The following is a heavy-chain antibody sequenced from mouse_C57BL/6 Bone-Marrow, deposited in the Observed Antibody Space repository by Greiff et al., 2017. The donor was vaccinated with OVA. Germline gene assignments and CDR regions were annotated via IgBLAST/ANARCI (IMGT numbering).Heavy chain of an antibody. V-gene: IGHV14-4*01. J-gene: IGHJ4*01. D-gene: IGHD2-1*01. CDR1: GFNIKDDY. Sequence: VQLQQSGAELVRPGASVKLSCTASGFNIKDDYMHWVKQRPEQGLEWIGWIDPENGDTEYASKFQGKATITADTSSNTAYLQLSSLTSADTSVYYCTSLLFPMDYWGQGTSVTVSS. CDR2: IDPENGDT. CDR3: TSLLFPMDY.